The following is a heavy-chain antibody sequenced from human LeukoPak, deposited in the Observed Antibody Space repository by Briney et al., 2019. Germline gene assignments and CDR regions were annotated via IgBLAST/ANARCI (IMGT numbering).Heavy chain of an antibody. CDR3: ATYTSGSYYKGLDY. J-gene: IGHJ4*02. CDR1: GFTFSSSA. D-gene: IGHD3-10*01. V-gene: IGHV3-23*01. Sequence: GGSLRLSCAASGFTFSSSAMNWVRQTPGKGLEWVSAIVGGSTYYADSVKGRFTISRDNSKNTLYLQMNSLRAEDTAVYYCATYTSGSYYKGLDYWGRGTLVNVSS. CDR2: IVGGST.